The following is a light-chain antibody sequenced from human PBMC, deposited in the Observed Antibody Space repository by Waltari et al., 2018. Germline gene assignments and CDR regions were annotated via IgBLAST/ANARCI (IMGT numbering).Light chain of an antibody. J-gene: IGLJ3*02. CDR2: YVR. V-gene: IGLV2-14*01. CDR1: SGDIGSYNY. CDR3: SSYTTSSTWV. Sequence: QSALTQPASVSGSPGQSITISCTGTSGDIGSYNYVSWYQQYPGKAPKLMISYVRKRPSGFSTRFSGSKSGNTASLTISVLQAEYEADYYCSSYTTSSTWVFGGGTKLTVL.